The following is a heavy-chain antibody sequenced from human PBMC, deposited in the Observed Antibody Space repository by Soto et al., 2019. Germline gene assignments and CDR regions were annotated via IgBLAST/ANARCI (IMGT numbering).Heavy chain of an antibody. CDR2: IYYSGST. CDR1: GGSISSYY. J-gene: IGHJ4*02. Sequence: SETLSLTCTVSGGSISSYYWSWIRQPPGKGLEWIGYIYYSGSTNYNPSLKSRVTISVDTSKNQFSLKLSSVTAADTAVYYCAWSGYTPYYFDYWGQGTLVTVS. D-gene: IGHD3-3*01. CDR3: AWSGYTPYYFDY. V-gene: IGHV4-59*01.